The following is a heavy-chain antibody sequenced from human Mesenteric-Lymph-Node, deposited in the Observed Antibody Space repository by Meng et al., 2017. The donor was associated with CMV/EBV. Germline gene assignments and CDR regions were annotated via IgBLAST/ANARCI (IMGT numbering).Heavy chain of an antibody. Sequence: ASGYTFTSYGISWVRQAPGQGLEWMGWISAYNGNTNYAQKLQGRVSITTDESTSTAYVEMSSLTSDDTATYYCAVAGMVAVPQTLDPWGQGTLVTVSS. CDR2: ISAYNGNT. CDR3: AVAGMVAVPQTLDP. V-gene: IGHV1-18*01. J-gene: IGHJ5*02. D-gene: IGHD6-19*01. CDR1: GYTFTSYG.